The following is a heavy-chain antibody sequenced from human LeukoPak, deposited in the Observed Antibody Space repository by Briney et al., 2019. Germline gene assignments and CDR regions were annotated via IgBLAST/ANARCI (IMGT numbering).Heavy chain of an antibody. V-gene: IGHV4-39*01. Sequence: PSETLSLTCTVSGGSITNNAYYWAWIRQPPGKGLEWIGSIYYSGSTHYNPSLKSRLTISVDTSKNQFSLKLSSVTAADTAVYYCARNETTGLQRTPYYHSYVDVRGKGTTVTVSS. CDR1: GGSITNNAYY. J-gene: IGHJ6*03. D-gene: IGHD4-11*01. CDR3: ARNETTGLQRTPYYHSYVDV. CDR2: IYYSGST.